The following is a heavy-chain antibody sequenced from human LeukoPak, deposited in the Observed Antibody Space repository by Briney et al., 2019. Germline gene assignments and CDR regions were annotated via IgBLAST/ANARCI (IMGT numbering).Heavy chain of an antibody. D-gene: IGHD6-13*01. CDR2: TYSGGST. V-gene: IGHV3-53*01. CDR1: GFTFNSYW. CDR3: ASAGPYSRLDY. J-gene: IGHJ4*02. Sequence: GGSLRLSCAASGFTFNSYWMSWVRQAPGKGLEWVSVTYSGGSTYYADSVKGRFTISRDNSKNTLYLQMESLRAEDTAVYYCASAGPYSRLDYWGQGTLVTVSS.